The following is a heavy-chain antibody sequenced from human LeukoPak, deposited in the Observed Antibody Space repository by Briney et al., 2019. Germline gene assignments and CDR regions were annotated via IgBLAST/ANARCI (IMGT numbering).Heavy chain of an antibody. CDR3: ARVRLGYCSSTSCLGFDP. CDR1: GYTFSGYY. J-gene: IGHJ5*02. V-gene: IGHV1-46*01. Sequence: ASVKVSCKASGYTFSGYYMHWVRQAPGQGLEWMGIINPSGGSTSYAQKFQGRVTMTRDTSTSTVYMELSSLRSEDTAVYYCARVRLGYCSSTSCLGFDPWGQGTLVTVSS. CDR2: INPSGGST. D-gene: IGHD2-2*03.